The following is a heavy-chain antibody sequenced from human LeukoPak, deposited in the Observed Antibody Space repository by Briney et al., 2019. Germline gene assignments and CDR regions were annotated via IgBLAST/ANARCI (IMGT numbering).Heavy chain of an antibody. Sequence: KPGASVNVSCKASGYTFTGYYMHWVRQAPGQGLEWMGWINPNSGGTNYAQKFQGRVTMTRDTSISTAYMELSRLRSDDTAVYYCARDRYLGYCSGGSCYPLDYWGQGTLVTVSS. J-gene: IGHJ4*02. CDR3: ARDRYLGYCSGGSCYPLDY. V-gene: IGHV1-2*02. D-gene: IGHD2-15*01. CDR2: INPNSGGT. CDR1: GYTFTGYY.